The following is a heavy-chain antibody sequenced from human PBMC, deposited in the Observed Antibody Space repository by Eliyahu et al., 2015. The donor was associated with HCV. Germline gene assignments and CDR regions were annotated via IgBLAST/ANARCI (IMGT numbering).Heavy chain of an antibody. Sequence: QVQLVQSGAEVKXPGASVKVSCKASGYXXTTFAXTWVRQAPGQGLEXMGWISPYSGNTDYAQKXQGRVTMTTDTSTTTAYMELRSLRSDDTAVYFCARVDQWLVNSWFDPWGQGTLVTVSS. CDR1: GYXXTTFA. CDR2: ISPYSGNT. CDR3: ARVDQWLVNSWFDP. J-gene: IGHJ5*02. D-gene: IGHD6-19*01. V-gene: IGHV1-18*01.